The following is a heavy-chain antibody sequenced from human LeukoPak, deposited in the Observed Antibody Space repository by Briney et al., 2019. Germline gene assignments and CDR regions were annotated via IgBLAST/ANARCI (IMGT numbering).Heavy chain of an antibody. V-gene: IGHV4-59*08. Sequence: SETLSLTCTVSGSSISSYYWSWIRQPPGKGLEWIGYIYYSGSTNYNPSLKSRVTISVDTSKNQFSLKLSSVTAADTAVYYCARRAVYGGFDYWGQGTLVTVSS. CDR3: ARRAVYGGFDY. CDR2: IYYSGST. CDR1: GSSISSYY. D-gene: IGHD2-8*01. J-gene: IGHJ4*02.